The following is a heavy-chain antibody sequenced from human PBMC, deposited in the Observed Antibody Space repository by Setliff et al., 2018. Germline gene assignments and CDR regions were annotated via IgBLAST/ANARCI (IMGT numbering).Heavy chain of an antibody. CDR1: GASIRHTSYY. V-gene: IGHV4-61*02. CDR2: IYTSGST. CDR3: ASTTVPAPYYFDY. Sequence: SETLSLTCTVSGASIRHTSYYWSWIRQPAGKGLEWIGRIYTSGSTNYNPSLKSRVTISVDTSKNQFSLKLSSVTAADTAVYYCASTTVPAPYYFDYWGQGTLVTVSS. J-gene: IGHJ4*02. D-gene: IGHD6-25*01.